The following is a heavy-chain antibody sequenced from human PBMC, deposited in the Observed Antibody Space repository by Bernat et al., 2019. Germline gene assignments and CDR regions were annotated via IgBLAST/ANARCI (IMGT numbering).Heavy chain of an antibody. V-gene: IGHV4-39*01. D-gene: IGHD4-17*01. J-gene: IGHJ6*03. CDR3: AGRGGVTTAYYYMDV. Sequence: QMQLEESGPGLLKPSETLSLNCSVSGASISITSYYWGWVRQPPGEWLEWIGTVYYSGTTNFSPSLKSRATISVDTSKNQFSLKLSSVTATDTAVYYCAGRGGVTTAYYYMDVWGKGTTVTVSS. CDR2: VYYSGTT. CDR1: GASISITSYY.